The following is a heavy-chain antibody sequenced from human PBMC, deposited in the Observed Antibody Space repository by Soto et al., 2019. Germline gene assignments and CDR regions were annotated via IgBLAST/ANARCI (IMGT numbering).Heavy chain of an antibody. CDR3: AKDRMGAGARGYFDY. CDR2: IIYDGSTK. D-gene: IGHD3-10*01. J-gene: IGHJ4*02. CDR1: GFTFSSYG. Sequence: QVQLVESGGGVVQPGRSLRLSCAASGFTFSSYGMHWVRQAPGKGREGVAVIIYDGSTKYYADSVKGRFNISRDNSQSTLYLQMNSLRAEDTAVYYCAKDRMGAGARGYFDYWGQGTLVTVSS. V-gene: IGHV3-30*18.